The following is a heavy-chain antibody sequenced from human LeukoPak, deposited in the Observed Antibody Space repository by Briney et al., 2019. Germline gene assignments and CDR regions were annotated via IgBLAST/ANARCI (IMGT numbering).Heavy chain of an antibody. CDR2: MSYDETTA. CDR1: GFALSSYY. V-gene: IGHV3-30*14. CDR3: TRGGGANYYGDYFDY. Sequence: GGSLRLSCAGSGFALSSYYMHWVRQAPDKGLEWVAVMSYDETTANYAGSVQGRFTVSRDNSKNTLFLQINSLRAEDMAMYFCTRGGGANYYGDYFDYWSQGTLVTVSS. D-gene: IGHD1-26*01. J-gene: IGHJ4*02.